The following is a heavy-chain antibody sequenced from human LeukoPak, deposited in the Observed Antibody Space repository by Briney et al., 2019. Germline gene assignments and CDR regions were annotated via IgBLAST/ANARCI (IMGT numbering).Heavy chain of an antibody. CDR1: GFTFSSSA. J-gene: IGHJ4*02. V-gene: IGHV3-23*01. D-gene: IGHD2-15*01. CDR2: ISNNGGYT. CDR3: AKQLGYCSDGSCYFPY. Sequence: GGALRLPCAASGFTFSSSAMSWVRQAPGKGLEWVSAISNNGGYTYYADSVQGRFTISRDNSKSTLCLQMNSLRAEDTAVYYCAKQLGYCSDGSCYFPYWGQGTLVTVSS.